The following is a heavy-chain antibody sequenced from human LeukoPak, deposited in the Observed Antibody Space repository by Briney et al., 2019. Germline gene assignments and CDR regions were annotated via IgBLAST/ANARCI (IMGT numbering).Heavy chain of an antibody. CDR2: ISAYNGNT. V-gene: IGHV1-18*01. J-gene: IGHJ4*02. D-gene: IGHD3-16*01. Sequence: ASVKVSCKASGYTFTSYGISWVRQAPGQGLEWMGWISAYNGNTNYAQKLQGRVTMTRDTSTSTVYMELSSLRSEDTAVYYCAREGGFPDFYYFDYWGQGTLVTVSS. CDR3: AREGGFPDFYYFDY. CDR1: GYTFTSYG.